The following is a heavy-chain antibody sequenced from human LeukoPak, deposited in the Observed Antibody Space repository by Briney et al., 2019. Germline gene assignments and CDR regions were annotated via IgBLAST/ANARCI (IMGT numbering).Heavy chain of an antibody. CDR2: IYHSVST. D-gene: IGHD5-18*01. J-gene: IGHJ6*03. V-gene: IGHV4-38-2*02. Sequence: SETLSLTCTVSGYSISSGYYWGWIRQPPGKGLEWIGSIYHSVSTYYNPSLKSRVTISVDTSKNQFSLKLSSVTAADTAVYYCARELGYRYMDVWGKGTTVTVSS. CDR3: ARELGYRYMDV. CDR1: GYSISSGYY.